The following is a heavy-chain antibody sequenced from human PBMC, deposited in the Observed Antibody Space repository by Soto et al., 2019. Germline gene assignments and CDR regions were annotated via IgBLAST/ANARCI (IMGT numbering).Heavy chain of an antibody. Sequence: VKVSCKVSGYTLTELSMHWVRQAPGKGLEWMGGFDPEDGETIYAQKFQGRVTMTEDTSTDTAYMELSSLRSEDTAVYYCATGIDSSSWYYYYGMDVWGQGTTVTVSS. D-gene: IGHD6-13*01. V-gene: IGHV1-24*01. J-gene: IGHJ6*02. CDR3: ATGIDSSSWYYYYGMDV. CDR2: FDPEDGET. CDR1: GYTLTELS.